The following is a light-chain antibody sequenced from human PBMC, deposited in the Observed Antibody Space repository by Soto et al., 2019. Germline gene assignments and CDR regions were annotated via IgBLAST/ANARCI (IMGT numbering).Light chain of an antibody. J-gene: IGKJ1*01. Sequence: DIHMTQSPSSLSASVGDXVTITCRASQNIDMYLNWYQQKPGKAPRVLISGASNLQSGVPSRFSGSGSGTDFTLTISSLQSEDFASYFCQHTFNSPPWTFGQGTKVDIK. CDR3: QHTFNSPPWT. V-gene: IGKV1-39*01. CDR1: QNIDMY. CDR2: GAS.